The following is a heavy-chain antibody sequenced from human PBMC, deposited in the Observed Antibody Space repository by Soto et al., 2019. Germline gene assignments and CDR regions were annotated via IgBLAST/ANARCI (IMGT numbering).Heavy chain of an antibody. J-gene: IGHJ4*02. CDR1: GGSVSSSSYY. CDR3: GSRSGLDTISYYFDY. D-gene: IGHD1-1*01. V-gene: IGHV4-39*01. Sequence: SETLSLTCTVSGGSVSSSSYYWGWVRQPPGKGLEWIGSVYYSGSTYYNPSLESRVTISVDKSKNQFSLKLMSLSAADTAVYYCGSRSGLDTISYYFDYWGQGYLVTVSS. CDR2: VYYSGST.